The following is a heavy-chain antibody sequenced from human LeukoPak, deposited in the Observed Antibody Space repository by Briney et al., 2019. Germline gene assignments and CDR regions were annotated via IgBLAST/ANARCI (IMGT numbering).Heavy chain of an antibody. CDR3: TRYNVGFES. CDR1: GFTFSGSA. Sequence: GGSLRLSCAASGFTFSGSAMHWVRQASGKGLEWVGRIRSKTNSYATSYAASVKGRFAFSRGDSKNTAYLQMNSLKTEDTAVYYCTRYNVGFESWGQGTLVTVSS. CDR2: IRSKTNSYAT. D-gene: IGHD1-1*01. J-gene: IGHJ4*02. V-gene: IGHV3-73*01.